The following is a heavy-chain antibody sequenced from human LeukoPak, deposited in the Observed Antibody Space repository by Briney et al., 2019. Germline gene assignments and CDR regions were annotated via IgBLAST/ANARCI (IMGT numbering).Heavy chain of an antibody. J-gene: IGHJ6*03. D-gene: IGHD3-10*01. Sequence: SETLSLTCAVYGGSFSGYYWSWIRQPPGKGLEWIGEINHSGSTNYNPSLKSRVTISVDTSKNQFSLKLSSVTAADTAVYYCAGHRPYYYGSGSYYSYYHYMDVWGKGTTVTISS. CDR3: AGHRPYYYGSGSYYSYYHYMDV. CDR2: INHSGST. CDR1: GGSFSGYY. V-gene: IGHV4-34*01.